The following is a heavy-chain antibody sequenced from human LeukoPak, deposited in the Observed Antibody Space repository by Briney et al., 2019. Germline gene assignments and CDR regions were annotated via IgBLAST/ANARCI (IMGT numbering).Heavy chain of an antibody. CDR1: GVSITSYY. CDR2: IHYSGGT. Sequence: PSETLSLTCTVSGVSITSYYWTWIRQPPGKGLEWIGYIHYSGGTNYNPSLKSRVTISVDTSKNQFSLKLNSVTAADTAVYYCARHSEGPVNDAFDIWGQGTKVTVSS. J-gene: IGHJ3*02. CDR3: ARHSEGPVNDAFDI. D-gene: IGHD2-2*01. V-gene: IGHV4-59*08.